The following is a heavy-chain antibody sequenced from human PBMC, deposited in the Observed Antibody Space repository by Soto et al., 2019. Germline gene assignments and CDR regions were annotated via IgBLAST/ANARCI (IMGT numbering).Heavy chain of an antibody. V-gene: IGHV4-34*01. CDR1: GGSFSGYY. CDR3: ASKVAAHKNWFDP. CDR2: INHSGST. D-gene: IGHD5-12*01. J-gene: IGHJ5*02. Sequence: SETLSLTCAVYGGSFSGYYLSWIRQPPGKGLEWIGEINHSGSTNYNPSLKSRVTISVDTSKNQFSLKLSSVTAADTAVYYCASKVAAHKNWFDPWGQGTLVTVSS.